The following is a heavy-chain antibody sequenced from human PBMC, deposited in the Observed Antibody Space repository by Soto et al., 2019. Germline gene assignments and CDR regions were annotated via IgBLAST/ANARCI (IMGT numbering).Heavy chain of an antibody. J-gene: IGHJ4*02. V-gene: IGHV1-18*01. CDR2: ISASDGST. D-gene: IGHD3-10*01. CDR3: ATYYFGSGSYYRFDN. Sequence: KVSCKASGYAFSFGFSWVRQAPGQGLEWMGWISASDGSTNSASKFRGRISMTTDASTHTAYLDLLSLTSDDTAMYFCATYYFGSGSYYRFDNWGQGTRVTVSS. CDR1: GYAFSFG.